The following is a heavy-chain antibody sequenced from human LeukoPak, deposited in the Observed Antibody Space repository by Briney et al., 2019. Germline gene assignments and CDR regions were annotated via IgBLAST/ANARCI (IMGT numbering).Heavy chain of an antibody. CDR1: GFTFSSYW. Sequence: SGGSLRLSCAASGFTFSSYWMHWVRQAPGKGLMWVSRINSDGSSITYADSVKGRFTISRDNAKNTLYLQMNSLRVEDTAVYYCARDYKCAFDNWGQGTLVTVSS. V-gene: IGHV3-74*03. CDR3: ARDYKCAFDN. D-gene: IGHD1-1*01. CDR2: INSDGSSI. J-gene: IGHJ4*02.